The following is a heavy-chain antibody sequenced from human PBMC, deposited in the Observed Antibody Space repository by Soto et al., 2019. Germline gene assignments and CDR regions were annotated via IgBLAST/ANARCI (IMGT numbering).Heavy chain of an antibody. J-gene: IGHJ4*02. Sequence: EVQLLESGGGLVQPGGSLRLSCAASAFTFNTYAMGWVRQAPGKGLEWVSAISVSGGGTYYADSVKGRFTISRDTSKNPLYLPMNSLRADGTAVYYCAKSGGASPYYFDYWGRGTLVTVSS. D-gene: IGHD1-26*01. CDR2: ISVSGGGT. CDR1: AFTFNTYA. V-gene: IGHV3-23*01. CDR3: AKSGGASPYYFDY.